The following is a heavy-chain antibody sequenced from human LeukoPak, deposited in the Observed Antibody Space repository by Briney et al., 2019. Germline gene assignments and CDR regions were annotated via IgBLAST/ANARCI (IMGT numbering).Heavy chain of an antibody. J-gene: IGHJ5*02. D-gene: IGHD3-9*01. V-gene: IGHV3-30-3*01. CDR2: ISYDGSNK. Sequence: GRSLRLSCAASGFTFSSYAMHWVRQAPGKGLEWVAVISYDGSNKYYADSVKGRFTISRDNSKNTLYLRMNSLRAEDTAVYYCARGIGATYYDILTGYYSPWGQGTLVTVSS. CDR3: ARGIGATYYDILTGYYSP. CDR1: GFTFSSYA.